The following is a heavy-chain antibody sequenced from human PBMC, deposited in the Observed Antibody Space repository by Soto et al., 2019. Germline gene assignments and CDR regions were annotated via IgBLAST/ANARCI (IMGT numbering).Heavy chain of an antibody. CDR2: IHHGGTP. V-gene: IGHV4-30-2*01. D-gene: IGHD4-4*01. J-gene: IGHJ4*02. CDR3: ARVDYSGFEYSFES. CDR1: GASISSGDYS. Sequence: PSETLSLTCAVSGASISSGDYSWSWVRQPPGKGLEWIGHIHHGGTPYYKASLKSRVTISQDRSKNQFSLSLSSVTTADTAMYLCARVDYSGFEYSFESWGQGILVTAPQ.